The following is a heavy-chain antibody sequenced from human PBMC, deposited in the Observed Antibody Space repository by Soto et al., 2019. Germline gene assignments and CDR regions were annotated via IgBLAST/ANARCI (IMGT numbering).Heavy chain of an antibody. CDR2: MNPNSGNT. CDR1: GYTFTSYD. J-gene: IGHJ6*02. D-gene: IGHD3-3*01. Sequence: QVQLVQSGAEVKKPGASVKVSCKASGYTFTSYDINWVRQATGQGLEWMGWMNPNSGNTGYAQKFQGRVTMTRNTSISTAYMELSSLRSEDTAVYYCARGRGLRFLEWPPSAELRDYYYYGMDVWGQGTTVTVSS. V-gene: IGHV1-8*01. CDR3: ARGRGLRFLEWPPSAELRDYYYYGMDV.